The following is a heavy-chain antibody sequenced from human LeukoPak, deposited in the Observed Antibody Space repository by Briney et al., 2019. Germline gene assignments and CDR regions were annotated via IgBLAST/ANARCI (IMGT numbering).Heavy chain of an antibody. CDR3: ARVIAVAGTYYFDY. D-gene: IGHD6-19*01. CDR1: GGSISSYY. J-gene: IGHJ4*02. CDR2: IYYSGST. Sequence: SETLSLTCTVSGGSISSYYWSWIRQPPGKGLEWIGYIYYSGSTNYNPSLKSRVTISVDTSKNQFSLKLSSVTAADTAVYYCARVIAVAGTYYFDYWGQGTLVTVSS. V-gene: IGHV4-59*12.